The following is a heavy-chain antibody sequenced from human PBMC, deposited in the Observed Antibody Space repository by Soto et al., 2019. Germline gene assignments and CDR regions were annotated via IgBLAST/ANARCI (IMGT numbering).Heavy chain of an antibody. D-gene: IGHD6-13*01. CDR3: ARAKESVSSWNPIYYYYGMDV. Sequence: QVQLVESGGGVVQPGRSLRLSCAASGFTFSSYAMHWVRQAPGKGLEWVAVISYDGSNKYYADSVKGRFTISRDNSKNTRYLQMNSLRAEDTAVYYCARAKESVSSWNPIYYYYGMDVWGQGTTVTVSS. CDR1: GFTFSSYA. J-gene: IGHJ6*02. CDR2: ISYDGSNK. V-gene: IGHV3-30-3*01.